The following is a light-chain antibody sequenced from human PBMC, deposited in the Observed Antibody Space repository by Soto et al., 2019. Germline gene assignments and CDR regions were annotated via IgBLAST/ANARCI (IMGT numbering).Light chain of an antibody. V-gene: IGKV1-39*01. CDR1: QSISTY. CDR3: QQTYSTLVFS. J-gene: IGKJ2*01. Sequence: DIQMTQSPSSLSASVGDRVTITCRASQSISTYLNWYQQKPGKAPKLLIYAASSLQSGVSSRFSGSGSGTDFTLTISSLQPEDSATYYCQQTYSTLVFSFGQGTRLEIK. CDR2: AAS.